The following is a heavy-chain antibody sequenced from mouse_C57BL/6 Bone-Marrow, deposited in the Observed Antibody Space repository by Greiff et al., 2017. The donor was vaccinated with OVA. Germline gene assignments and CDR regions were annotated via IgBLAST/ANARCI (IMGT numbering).Heavy chain of an antibody. V-gene: IGHV1-4*01. CDR1: GYTFTSYT. D-gene: IGHD2-1*01. Sequence: QVQLQQSGAELARPGASVKMSCKASGYTFTSYTMHWVKQRPGQGLEWIGYINPSSGYTKYNQKFKDKATLTADKSSSTAYMQLSSLTSEDSAVYYCAVYYGNYPLAYWGQGTLVTVSA. J-gene: IGHJ3*01. CDR2: INPSSGYT. CDR3: AVYYGNYPLAY.